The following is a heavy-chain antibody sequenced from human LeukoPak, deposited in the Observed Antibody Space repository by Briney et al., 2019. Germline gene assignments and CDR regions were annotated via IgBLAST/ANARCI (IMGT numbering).Heavy chain of an antibody. CDR1: GFTFSTYG. J-gene: IGHJ4*02. CDR2: ISSSSSTI. V-gene: IGHV3-48*01. D-gene: IGHD3-22*01. CDR3: ARGSTYYDSSGQVPFDY. Sequence: GGSLRLSCAASGFTFSTYGMNWVRQASGKGLEWVSYISSSSSTIYYADSVKGRFTISRDNAKNSLYLQMNSLRAEDTAVYYCARGSTYYDSSGQVPFDYWGQGTLVTVSS.